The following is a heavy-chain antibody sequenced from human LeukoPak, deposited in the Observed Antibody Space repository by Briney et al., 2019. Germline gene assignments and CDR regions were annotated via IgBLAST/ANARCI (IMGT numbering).Heavy chain of an antibody. Sequence: PGGSLRLSCAASGFTFSSYWMHWVRQAPGKGLVWVSRINTDGSTTNYADSVKGRFTISRDNAKNTLYLQMNSLRAEDTAVYYCASLGVTMIGAVDYWGQGTLVSVSS. D-gene: IGHD3-22*01. J-gene: IGHJ4*02. CDR1: GFTFSSYW. V-gene: IGHV3-74*01. CDR2: INTDGSTT. CDR3: ASLGVTMIGAVDY.